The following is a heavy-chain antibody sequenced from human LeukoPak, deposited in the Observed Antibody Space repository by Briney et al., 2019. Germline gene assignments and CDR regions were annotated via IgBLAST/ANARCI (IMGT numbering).Heavy chain of an antibody. V-gene: IGHV1-2*02. CDR3: ARGKWELLDY. J-gene: IGHJ4*02. Sequence: ASVKVSCKASGGTFSSYAISWVRQAPGQGLEWMGWINPNSGGTNYAQKFQGRVTMTRDTSISTAYMELSRLRSDDTAVYYCARGKWELLDYWGQGTLVTVSS. CDR2: INPNSGGT. D-gene: IGHD1-26*01. CDR1: GGTFSSYA.